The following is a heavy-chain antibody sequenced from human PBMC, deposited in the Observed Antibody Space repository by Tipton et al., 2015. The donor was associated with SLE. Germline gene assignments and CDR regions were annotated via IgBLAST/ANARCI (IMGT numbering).Heavy chain of an antibody. Sequence: TLSLTCAVYGGSFSGYYWSWIRQPPGKGLEWIGEINHSGSTNYNPSLKSRVTISVDTSKNQFSLKLSSMTAADTAVYYCARTLRGDGVVVGLDHYYMDVWGKGTTVTVSS. CDR2: INHSGST. CDR3: ARTLRGDGVVVGLDHYYMDV. D-gene: IGHD3-3*01. CDR1: GGSFSGYY. J-gene: IGHJ6*03. V-gene: IGHV4-34*01.